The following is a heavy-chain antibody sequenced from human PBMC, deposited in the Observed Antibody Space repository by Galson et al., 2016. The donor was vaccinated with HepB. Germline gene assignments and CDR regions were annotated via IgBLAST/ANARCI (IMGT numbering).Heavy chain of an antibody. J-gene: IGHJ4*02. CDR1: EFTASSNY. V-gene: IGHV3-53*01. Sequence: SLRLSCAAYEFTASSNYLNWIRQAPGKGLEWVSAIYSGGSTHYADSVKGRFTISRDNSKNTVYLGIKSLRAEDTAVYYCARALSGWDGLDYWGQGTLVIVSS. D-gene: IGHD6-19*01. CDR2: IYSGGST. CDR3: ARALSGWDGLDY.